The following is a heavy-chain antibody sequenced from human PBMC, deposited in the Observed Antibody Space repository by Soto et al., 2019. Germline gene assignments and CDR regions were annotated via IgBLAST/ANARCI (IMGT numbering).Heavy chain of an antibody. D-gene: IGHD3-9*01. J-gene: IGHJ3*02. CDR2: IIPIFGTA. V-gene: IGHV1-69*06. CDR1: GGTFSSYA. CDR3: ARGPLTYDAFDI. Sequence: ASVKVSCKASGGTFSSYAISWVRQAPGQGLEWMGGIIPIFGTANYAQKFQGRVTITADKSTSTAYMELSSLRSEDTAVYYCARGPLTYDAFDIWGQGTMVTVSS.